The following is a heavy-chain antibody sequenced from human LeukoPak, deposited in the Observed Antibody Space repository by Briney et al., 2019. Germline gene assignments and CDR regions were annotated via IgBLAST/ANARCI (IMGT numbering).Heavy chain of an antibody. J-gene: IGHJ4*02. CDR3: ARLQQGLVEYFDY. Sequence: ASVKVSCKASGYTFTDYYMHWVRQAPGQGLEWMGWINPNSGGTNYAQKFQGRVTMTRDTSISTAYMELSRLTSDDTAVYYCARLQQGLVEYFDYWGQGTLVTVSS. V-gene: IGHV1-2*02. CDR1: GYTFTDYY. CDR2: INPNSGGT. D-gene: IGHD6-19*01.